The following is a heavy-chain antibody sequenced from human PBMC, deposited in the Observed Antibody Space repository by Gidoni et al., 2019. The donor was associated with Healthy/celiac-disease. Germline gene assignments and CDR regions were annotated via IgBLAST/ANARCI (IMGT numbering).Heavy chain of an antibody. V-gene: IGHV1-3*01. J-gene: IGHJ6*02. CDR1: GYTFTSYA. D-gene: IGHD2-21*01. CDR3: ARAIGVGWDYYYYGMDV. Sequence: QVQLVQSGAEVKKPGASVKVSCKASGYTFTSYAMHWVRQAPGQRLEWMGWINAGNGNTKYSQKFQGRVTITRDTSASTAYMELSSLRSEDTAVYYCARAIGVGWDYYYYGMDVWGQGTTVTVSS. CDR2: INAGNGNT.